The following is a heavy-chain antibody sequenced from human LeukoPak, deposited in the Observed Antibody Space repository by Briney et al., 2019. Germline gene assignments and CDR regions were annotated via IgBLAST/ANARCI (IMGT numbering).Heavy chain of an antibody. V-gene: IGHV3-23*01. CDR2: ISGSGIST. Sequence: GGSLILSCAASGFTFTNYAMTWVRQASGKGLEWVSAISGSGISTKYADSVTGRFTISRDNSKDTLYLQMNSLRAEDTAVYYCAKDRSAGYNWNYLDYWGQGTLVTVSS. CDR3: AKDRSAGYNWNYLDY. CDR1: GFTFTNYA. J-gene: IGHJ4*02. D-gene: IGHD1-20*01.